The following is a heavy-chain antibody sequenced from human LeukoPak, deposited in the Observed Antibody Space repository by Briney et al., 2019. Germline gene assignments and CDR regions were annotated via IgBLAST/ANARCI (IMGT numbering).Heavy chain of an antibody. D-gene: IGHD5-24*01. CDR3: ARGRRDGYNFPKXKKFDY. J-gene: IGHJ4*02. Sequence: SETLSLTCAVYGGSFSGYYWSWIRQPPGKGLEWIGEINHSGSTNYNPSLKSRVTISVDTSKNQFSLKLSSVTAADTAVYYCARGRRDGYNFPKXKKFDYWGQGXLVTVSS. CDR2: INHSGST. V-gene: IGHV4-34*01. CDR1: GGSFSGYY.